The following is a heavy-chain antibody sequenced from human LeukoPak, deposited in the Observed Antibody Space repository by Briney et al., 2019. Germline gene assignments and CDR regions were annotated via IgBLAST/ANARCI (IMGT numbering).Heavy chain of an antibody. CDR1: GGSISSGGYY. D-gene: IGHD2-15*01. CDR2: IYYSGST. CDR3: ARGGSDPYYFDY. V-gene: IGHV4-31*03. J-gene: IGHJ4*02. Sequence: PSETLSLTCTVSGGSISSGGYYWSWIRQHPGKGLEWIGYIYYSGSTYYNPSLKSRVTISVDTSKNQFSLKLSSVTAADTAVYYCARGGSDPYYFDYWGQGTLVTVSS.